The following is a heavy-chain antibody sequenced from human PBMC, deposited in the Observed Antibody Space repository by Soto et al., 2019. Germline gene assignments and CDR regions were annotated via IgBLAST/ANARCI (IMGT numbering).Heavy chain of an antibody. CDR3: ARSTADEEYYFDY. CDR1: GFTFSSYA. CDR2: ISGSGGST. J-gene: IGHJ4*02. Sequence: GGSLRLSCAASGFTFSSYAMSWVRQAPGKGLEWVSAISGSGGSTYYADSVKGRFTISRDNSKNTLYLQMNSLRAEDTAVYYCARSTADEEYYFDYWGQGTLVTVSS. D-gene: IGHD3-10*01. V-gene: IGHV3-23*01.